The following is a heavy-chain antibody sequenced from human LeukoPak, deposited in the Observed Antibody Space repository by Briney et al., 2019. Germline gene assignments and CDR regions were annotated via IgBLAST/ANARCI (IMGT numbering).Heavy chain of an antibody. CDR1: GYSFINYW. Sequence: GESLKISCKASGYSFINYWIGWVRQMPGKGLEWMGLIFPGDSDIKYSPSFQGQVTISADKSISTAYLQWSSLKASDTAMYYCARQTSSSPKQFYFDYWGQGTLVTVSS. V-gene: IGHV5-51*01. D-gene: IGHD6-13*01. J-gene: IGHJ4*02. CDR2: IFPGDSDI. CDR3: ARQTSSSPKQFYFDY.